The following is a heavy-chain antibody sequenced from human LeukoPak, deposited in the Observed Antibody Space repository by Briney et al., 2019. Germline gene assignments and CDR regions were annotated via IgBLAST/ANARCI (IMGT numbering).Heavy chain of an antibody. D-gene: IGHD3-10*01. CDR3: ARSLGPLYGMDV. J-gene: IGHJ6*02. CDR1: GVSFSDSA. V-gene: IGHV3-73*01. CDR2: IRSKGNNYAT. Sequence: GESQKLSCVASGVSFSDSAVHWVRQASGKGLEWIGRIRSKGNNYATEYIESVSGRFSISRDDSKNTASLQMNSLKTEDTAVYSCARSLGPLYGMDVWGQGTTVTVSS.